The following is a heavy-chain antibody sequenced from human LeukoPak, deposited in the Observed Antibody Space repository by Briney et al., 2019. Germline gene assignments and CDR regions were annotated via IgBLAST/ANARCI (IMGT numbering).Heavy chain of an antibody. CDR1: GFTFSSYA. V-gene: IGHV3-23*01. CDR3: ARAVAKYCSGGSCYSMDAFDI. Sequence: GGSLRLSCAASGFTFSSYAMSWVRQAPGKGLEWVSAISGSGGSTYYADSVKGRFTISRDNSKNTLYLQMNSLRAEDTAVYYCARAVAKYCSGGSCYSMDAFDIWGQGTMVTVSS. CDR2: ISGSGGST. D-gene: IGHD2-15*01. J-gene: IGHJ3*02.